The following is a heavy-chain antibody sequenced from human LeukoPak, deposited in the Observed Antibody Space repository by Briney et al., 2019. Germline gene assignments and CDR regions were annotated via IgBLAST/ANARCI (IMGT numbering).Heavy chain of an antibody. CDR2: ISYDGSTK. J-gene: IGHJ4*02. CDR1: GFIFSSYA. Sequence: RGSLRLSCAASGFIFSSYAMHWVRQAPGKGLEWVVVISYDGSTKYYADSVKGRFTISRDNSKNTLYLQMSSLRGEDTAVYYCARGNGYNAYYFDYWGQGTLVTVST. CDR3: ARGNGYNAYYFDY. V-gene: IGHV3-30*04. D-gene: IGHD5-24*01.